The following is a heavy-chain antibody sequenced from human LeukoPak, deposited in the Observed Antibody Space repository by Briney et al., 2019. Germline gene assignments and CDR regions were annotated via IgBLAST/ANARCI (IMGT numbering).Heavy chain of an antibody. D-gene: IGHD3-3*01. CDR2: IYTSGST. J-gene: IGHJ4*02. V-gene: IGHV4-61*02. CDR3: ARAGYDLWSGYYDGFDY. Sequence: PSETLSLTCTVSGGSISSGSYYWSWLRQPAGMGLERIGRIYTSGSTNYNPSLKSRVTISVDASKNQFSLKLSYVTAADTAVYYCARAGYDLWSGYYDGFDYWGQGTLVTVSS. CDR1: GGSISSGSYY.